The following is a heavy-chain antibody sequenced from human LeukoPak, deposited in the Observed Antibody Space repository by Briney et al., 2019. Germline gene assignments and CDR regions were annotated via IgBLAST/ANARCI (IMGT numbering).Heavy chain of an antibody. J-gene: IGHJ4*02. CDR2: IGGSGGRT. Sequence: AGGSLRLSCAASGFTFSSYAMSWVRQAPGKGLEWVSAIGGSGGRTYYADSVKGRFTISRDNSMDTLYLQMNSLRADDTAVYYCAKGARWELPLDYWGQGTLVTVSS. D-gene: IGHD1-26*01. CDR1: GFTFSSYA. CDR3: AKGARWELPLDY. V-gene: IGHV3-23*01.